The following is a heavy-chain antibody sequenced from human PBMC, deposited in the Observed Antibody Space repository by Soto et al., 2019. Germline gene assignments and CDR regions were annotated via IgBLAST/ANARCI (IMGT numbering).Heavy chain of an antibody. CDR1: GGSITTGGYY. Sequence: PWETLSFTCTVSGGSITTGGYYWSWIRQLPGKGLEWIGHRYYSESTYYNPSLKSRVSISLDTSKNQFSLKLSFVTAADTAMYYCARTKCSGGSCYSWSLDYWGQGTPVTVS. D-gene: IGHD2-15*01. V-gene: IGHV4-31*03. CDR2: RYYSEST. CDR3: ARTKCSGGSCYSWSLDY. J-gene: IGHJ4*02.